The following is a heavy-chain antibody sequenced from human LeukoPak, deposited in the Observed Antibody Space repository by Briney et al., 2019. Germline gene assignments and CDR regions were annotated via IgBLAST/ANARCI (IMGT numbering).Heavy chain of an antibody. J-gene: IGHJ6*02. CDR2: MNPNSGNT. Sequence: GASVKVSCKASGYTFTSYDINWVRQATGQGLEWMGWMNPNSGNTGYAQKFQGRVTMTRNTSISTAYMELSSLRSEDTAVYYCARVRLTAAGSYYYYYGMDVWGQGTTVTVSS. CDR3: ARVRLTAAGSYYYYYGMDV. CDR1: GYTFTSYD. D-gene: IGHD6-13*01. V-gene: IGHV1-8*01.